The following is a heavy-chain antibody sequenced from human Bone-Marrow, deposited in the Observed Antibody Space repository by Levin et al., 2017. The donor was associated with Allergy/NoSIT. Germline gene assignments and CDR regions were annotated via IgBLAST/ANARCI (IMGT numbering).Heavy chain of an antibody. D-gene: IGHD3-16*01. CDR1: GGSLTSDY. J-gene: IGHJ6*02. CDR3: VKGGGDGLDV. Sequence: SETLSLTCSVSGGSLTSDYWTWIRQPRGKGLEWLGYLTDGGSPRYNPSLKSRITISEDTSTNPLSLTLHSVTAADAAVYYCVKGGGDGLDVWGQGNTVTV. V-gene: IGHV4-59*01. CDR2: LTDGGSP.